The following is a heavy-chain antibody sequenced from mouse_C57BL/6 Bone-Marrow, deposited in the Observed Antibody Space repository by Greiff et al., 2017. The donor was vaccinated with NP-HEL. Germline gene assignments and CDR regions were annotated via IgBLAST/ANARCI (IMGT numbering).Heavy chain of an antibody. J-gene: IGHJ3*01. CDR1: GYTFTSYW. Sequence: QVQLQQPGAELVRPGSSVKLSCKASGYTFTSYWMHWVKQRPIQGLEWIGNIDPSDSETHYNQKFKDKATLTVDKSSSTAYMQLSSLTSEDSAVYYCARSSNYVGFAYWGQGTLVTVSA. V-gene: IGHV1-52*01. D-gene: IGHD2-5*01. CDR3: ARSSNYVGFAY. CDR2: IDPSDSET.